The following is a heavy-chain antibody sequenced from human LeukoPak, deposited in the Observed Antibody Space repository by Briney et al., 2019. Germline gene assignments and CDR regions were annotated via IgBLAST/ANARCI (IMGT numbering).Heavy chain of an antibody. Sequence: PGGSLRLSCAASGFTFSDYYMSWIRQAPRKGLEWVSYISSSGSTIYYADSVKGRFTISRDNAKNSLYLQMNSLRAEDTAVYYCARESYYGSGSPLNYWGQGALVTASS. CDR2: ISSSGSTI. D-gene: IGHD3-10*01. CDR1: GFTFSDYY. J-gene: IGHJ4*02. CDR3: ARESYYGSGSPLNY. V-gene: IGHV3-11*04.